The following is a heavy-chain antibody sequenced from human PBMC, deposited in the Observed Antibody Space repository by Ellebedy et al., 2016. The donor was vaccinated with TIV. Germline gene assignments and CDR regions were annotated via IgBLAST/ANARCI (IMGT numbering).Heavy chain of an antibody. V-gene: IGHV4-34*01. J-gene: IGHJ4*02. D-gene: IGHD3-16*02. Sequence: SETLSLXXAVYGGSFSGYYWSWIRQPPGKGLEWIGEINHSGSTNYNPSLKSRVTISVDTSKNQFSLKLSSVTAADTAVYYCARGRGLSGAGAPHFDYWGQGTLVTVSS. CDR1: GGSFSGYY. CDR3: ARGRGLSGAGAPHFDY. CDR2: INHSGST.